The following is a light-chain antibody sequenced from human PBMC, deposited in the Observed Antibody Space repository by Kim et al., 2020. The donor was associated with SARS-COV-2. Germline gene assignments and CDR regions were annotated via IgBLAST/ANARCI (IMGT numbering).Light chain of an antibody. Sequence: SYELTQPPSVSVAPGTTARITCGGDNIETRTVHWYQQKPGQAPVLVIYYDDDRPSGIPERFSGSTSGNTATLTISRVEAGDEADYFCQVWDSSSDHPFGG. J-gene: IGLJ2*01. CDR1: NIETRT. CDR3: QVWDSSSDHP. V-gene: IGLV3-21*04. CDR2: YDD.